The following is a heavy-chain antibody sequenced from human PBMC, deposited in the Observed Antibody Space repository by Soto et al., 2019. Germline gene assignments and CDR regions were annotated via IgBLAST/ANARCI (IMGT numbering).Heavy chain of an antibody. J-gene: IGHJ4*02. Sequence: SETLSLTCRISGGAIGSHYWTWIRQPAGKGLDWLGRIYSSGNTKYNPSLQSRVNISLDTSKNRFSLRLKSVTAADTAVYYCARVGYYYDTNGYYDSWGQGTLVNVSS. D-gene: IGHD3-22*01. CDR1: GGAIGSHY. CDR3: ARVGYYYDTNGYYDS. CDR2: IYSSGNT. V-gene: IGHV4-4*07.